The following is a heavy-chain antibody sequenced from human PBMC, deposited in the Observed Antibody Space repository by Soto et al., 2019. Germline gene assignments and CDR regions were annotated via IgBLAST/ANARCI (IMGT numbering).Heavy chain of an antibody. Sequence: SETLSLTCTVSGGSISSGGYYWSWIGQHPGKGLEWIGYIYYSGSTYYNPSLKSRVTISVDTSKNQFSLKLNSVTAADTAVYYCARDGASAGTIWGLQAWGQATTVSVSS. J-gene: IGHJ6*01. CDR3: ARDGASAGTIWGLQA. CDR2: IYYSGST. V-gene: IGHV4-31*03. CDR1: GGSISSGGYY. D-gene: IGHD6-13*01.